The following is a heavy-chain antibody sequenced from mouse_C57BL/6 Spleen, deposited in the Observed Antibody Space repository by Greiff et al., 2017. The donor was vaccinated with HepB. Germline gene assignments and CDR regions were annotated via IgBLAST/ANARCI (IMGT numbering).Heavy chain of an antibody. CDR2: INPSSGYT. Sequence: VKLQESGAELARPGASVKMSCKASGYTFTSYTMHWVKQRPGQGLEWIGYINPSSGYTKYNQKFKDKATLTADKSSSTAYMQLSSLTSEDSAVYYCARTYGSPYWYFDVWGTGTTVTVSS. D-gene: IGHD1-1*01. V-gene: IGHV1-4*01. J-gene: IGHJ1*03. CDR3: ARTYGSPYWYFDV. CDR1: GYTFTSYT.